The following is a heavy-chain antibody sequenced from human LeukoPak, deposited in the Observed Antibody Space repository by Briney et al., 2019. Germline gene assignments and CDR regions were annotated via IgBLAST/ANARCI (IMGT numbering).Heavy chain of an antibody. CDR2: IYYSGST. Sequence: PSETLSLTCTVSGGSISSYYWSWIRQPPGKGLEWIGYIYYSGSTNYNPSLQSRVTISVDASKNQFPFKLRSVTAADTAVYYCARLKYYGSGSYSPLDYWGQGTLVTVSS. V-gene: IGHV4-59*08. D-gene: IGHD3-10*01. CDR1: GGSISSYY. CDR3: ARLKYYGSGSYSPLDY. J-gene: IGHJ4*02.